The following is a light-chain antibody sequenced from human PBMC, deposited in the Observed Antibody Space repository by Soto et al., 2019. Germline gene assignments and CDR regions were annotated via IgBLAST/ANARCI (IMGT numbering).Light chain of an antibody. CDR2: GNN. V-gene: IGLV1-40*01. J-gene: IGLJ2*01. Sequence: QPVLTQPPSVSGAPGQRVTISCTGSSSNIGAGYDVHWFQQFPRTAPKLLIYGNNNRPSGVPDRFSGSKSGTSVSLVITGLQAEDEADYYCQSYDSSLSGSVFGGGTKLTVL. CDR3: QSYDSSLSGSV. CDR1: SSNIGAGYD.